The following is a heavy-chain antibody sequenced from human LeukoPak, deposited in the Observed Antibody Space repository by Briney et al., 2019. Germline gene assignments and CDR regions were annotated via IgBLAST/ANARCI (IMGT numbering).Heavy chain of an antibody. J-gene: IGHJ6*02. D-gene: IGHD6-13*01. CDR2: ISYDGSKK. CDR3: AKCRGIAAAHWYGMDV. CDR1: GFTFDDYA. Sequence: GGSLRLSCAASGFTFDDYAMHWVRQAPGKGLEWVAVISYDGSKKYYADSVKGRFTISRDNSKNMLYLQMNSLRAEDTAVYYCAKCRGIAAAHWYGMDVWGQGTTVTVSS. V-gene: IGHV3-30*18.